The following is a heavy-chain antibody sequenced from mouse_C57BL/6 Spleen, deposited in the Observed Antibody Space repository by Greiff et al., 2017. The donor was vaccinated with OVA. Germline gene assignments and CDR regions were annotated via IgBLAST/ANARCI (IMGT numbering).Heavy chain of an antibody. J-gene: IGHJ3*01. D-gene: IGHD2-2*01. V-gene: IGHV1-26*01. Sequence: VQLQQSGPELVKPGASVKISCKASGYTFTDYYMNWVKQSHGKSLEWIGDINPNNGGTSYNQKFKGKATLTVDKSSSTAYMELRSLTSEDSAVYYCAVFYYGYEGGFAYWGQGTLVTVSA. CDR1: GYTFTDYY. CDR3: AVFYYGYEGGFAY. CDR2: INPNNGGT.